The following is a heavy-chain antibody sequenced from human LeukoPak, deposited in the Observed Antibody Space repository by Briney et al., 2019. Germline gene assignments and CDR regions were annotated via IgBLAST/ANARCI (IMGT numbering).Heavy chain of an antibody. V-gene: IGHV4-34*01. CDR2: INHSGST. D-gene: IGHD6-6*01. CDR1: GGSFSGYY. CDR3: ARSSFSWFDP. Sequence: SETLSLTCAVYGGSFSGYYWSWIRQPPGKGLEWIGEINHSGSTNYNPSLKSRVTISVDMSKNQFSLKLSSVTAADTAVYYCARSSFSWFDPWGQGTLVTVSS. J-gene: IGHJ5*02.